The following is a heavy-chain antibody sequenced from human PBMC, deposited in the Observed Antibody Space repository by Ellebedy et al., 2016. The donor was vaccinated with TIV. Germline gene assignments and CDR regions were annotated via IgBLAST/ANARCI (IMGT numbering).Heavy chain of an antibody. V-gene: IGHV3-15*05. Sequence: GESLKISXAASGFSFNNAWMSWVRQAPGKGLEWVGRIKSKTDGGRIDYAEPVKGRFTISRDDSKTTAYLQMNSLKTEDTAIYYCTTDPEDYYATDFWGQGTMVTVSS. J-gene: IGHJ3*01. D-gene: IGHD3-10*01. CDR1: GFSFNNAW. CDR2: IKSKTDGGRI. CDR3: TTDPEDYYATDF.